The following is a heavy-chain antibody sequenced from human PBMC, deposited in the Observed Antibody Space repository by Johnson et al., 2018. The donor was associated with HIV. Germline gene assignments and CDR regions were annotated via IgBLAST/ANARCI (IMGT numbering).Heavy chain of an antibody. D-gene: IGHD6-6*01. J-gene: IGHJ3*02. CDR3: AKESFRSSLLAIGI. CDR1: GFTFSSYA. V-gene: IGHV3-23*04. CDR2: ISGSGGST. Sequence: MLLVESGGGLVQPGGSLRLSCAASGFTFSSYAMSWVRQAPGKGLEWVLAISGSGGSTYYADSVKGRFTISRDNAKNTPYLQLNSLRVEDTAIYYGAKESFRSSLLAIGIWGQGTMVTVSS.